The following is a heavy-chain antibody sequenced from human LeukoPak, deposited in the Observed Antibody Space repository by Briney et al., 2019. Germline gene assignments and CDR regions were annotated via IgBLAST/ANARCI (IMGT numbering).Heavy chain of an antibody. CDR2: ISYDGSNK. J-gene: IGHJ4*02. CDR1: GFTFSSYA. V-gene: IGHV3-30*04. CDR3: ARVYNYYDSRGSIDY. Sequence: GGSLRLSCAASGFTFSSYAMHWVRQAPGKGLEWVAVISYDGSNKYYADSVKGRFTISRDNSKNTLYLQMNSLRAEDTAVYYCARVYNYYDSRGSIDYWGQGTLVTVSS. D-gene: IGHD3-22*01.